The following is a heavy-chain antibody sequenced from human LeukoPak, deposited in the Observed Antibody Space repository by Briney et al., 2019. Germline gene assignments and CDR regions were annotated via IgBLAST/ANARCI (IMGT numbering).Heavy chain of an antibody. CDR1: GYTFTGYY. Sequence: ASVKVSCKASGYTFTGYYMHWVRQAPGQGLEWMGWINPNSGGTNYAQKFQGRVTMTRDTSISTTYMELSRLRSDDTAVYYCARDWPRIRRYFDYWGQGTLVTVSS. CDR2: INPNSGGT. CDR3: ARDWPRIRRYFDY. D-gene: IGHD2/OR15-2a*01. J-gene: IGHJ4*02. V-gene: IGHV1-2*02.